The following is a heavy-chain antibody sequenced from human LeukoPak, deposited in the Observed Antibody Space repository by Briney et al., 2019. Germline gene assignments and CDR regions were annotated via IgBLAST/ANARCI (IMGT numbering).Heavy chain of an antibody. CDR2: IDWDDEK. D-gene: IGHD6-19*01. V-gene: IGHV2-70*11. CDR1: GFSLSTSGMC. J-gene: IGHJ4*02. CDR3: ARTPCSSGWYYFDY. Sequence: SGPALVKPTQTLTLTCTFSGFSLSTSGMCVSWIRQPPGKALEWLARIDWDDEKYYSTSLKTRLTISKDTSKNQVVLTMTNMDPVDTATYYCARTPCSSGWYYFDYWGQGTLGTVSS.